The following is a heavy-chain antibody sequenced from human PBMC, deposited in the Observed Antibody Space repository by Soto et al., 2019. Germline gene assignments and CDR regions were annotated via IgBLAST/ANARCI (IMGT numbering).Heavy chain of an antibody. V-gene: IGHV1-18*01. J-gene: IGHJ4*02. CDR2: ISAYNGNT. CDR3: ASGADGAY. D-gene: IGHD3-10*01. CDR1: GYTCTSYG. Sequence: QVQLVQSGAEVKKPGASVKVSCKASGYTCTSYGLSWVRQAPGQGLQWMGWISAYNGNTNYAQKLQGRVPRTPDTSTSTAYMELRSLRSLDTAVYFCASGADGAYGGQGTLVTVS.